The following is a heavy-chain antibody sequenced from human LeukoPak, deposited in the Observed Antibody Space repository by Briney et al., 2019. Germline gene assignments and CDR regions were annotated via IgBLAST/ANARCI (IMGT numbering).Heavy chain of an antibody. V-gene: IGHV3-21*01. CDR2: ISSSSYYI. CDR3: SRGYSGGFDY. J-gene: IGHJ4*02. Sequence: GGSLRLSCAASGFTFSTYNMNWVRQAPGKGLEWVSSISSSSYYIYYADSAKGRFTISRDNAKNTLFLQMNSLRAEDTAVYYCSRGYSGGFDYWGQGTLVTVSS. D-gene: IGHD2-15*01. CDR1: GFTFSTYN.